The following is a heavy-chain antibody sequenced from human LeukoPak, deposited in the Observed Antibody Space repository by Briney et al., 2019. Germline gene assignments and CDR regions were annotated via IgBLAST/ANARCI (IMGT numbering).Heavy chain of an antibody. CDR2: INHSGST. J-gene: IGHJ6*02. CDR3: ARGTALVVAATLYYYGMDV. D-gene: IGHD2-15*01. CDR1: GGSFSGYY. V-gene: IGHV4-34*01. Sequence: SETLSLTCAVYGGSFSGYYWSWIRQPPGKGLEWIGEINHSGSTNYNPSLKSRVTISVDTSKNQFSLKLSSVTAADTAVYYCARGTALVVAATLYYYGMDVWGQGTTVTVSS.